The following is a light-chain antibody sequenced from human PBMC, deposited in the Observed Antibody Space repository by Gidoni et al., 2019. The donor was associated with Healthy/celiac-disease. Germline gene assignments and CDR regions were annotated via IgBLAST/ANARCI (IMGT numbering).Light chain of an antibody. V-gene: IGKV3-11*01. CDR1: QSVSSY. J-gene: IGKJ3*01. CDR2: DAS. Sequence: EIVLTQSPATLSLSPGERATLSCRASQSVSSYLAWYQQKPGQAPRLLIYDASNRATGIPARFSGSGSGPDFPLTISSLEPEDFAVYYCQPRSNWPRTFGPGTKVDIK. CDR3: QPRSNWPRT.